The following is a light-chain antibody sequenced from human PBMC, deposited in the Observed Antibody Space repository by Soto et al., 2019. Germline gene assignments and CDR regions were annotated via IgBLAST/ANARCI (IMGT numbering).Light chain of an antibody. CDR2: FNIDGSH. J-gene: IGLJ2*01. V-gene: IGLV4-69*01. Sequence: QSVLTQSPSASASLGASVKLTCTLSSGHSRYAIAWHQQQPDKGPRYLMKFNIDGSHTKGDGIPDRFSGSSSGTERYLTISSLQSEDEADYYCQTWASGIPVFGGGTQLTVL. CDR3: QTWASGIPV. CDR1: SGHSRYA.